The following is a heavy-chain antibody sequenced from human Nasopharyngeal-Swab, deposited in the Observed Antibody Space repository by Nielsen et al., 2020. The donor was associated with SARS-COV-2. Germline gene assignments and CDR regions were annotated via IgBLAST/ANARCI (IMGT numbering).Heavy chain of an antibody. CDR3: AKDKQMATIAFDY. Sequence: GGSLRLSCAASGFTFSSYGMHWVRQAPGKGLEWVAVISYDGSNKYYADSVKGRFTISRDNSKNTLYLQMNSLRAEDTAVYYCAKDKQMATIAFDYWGQGTLVTVSS. J-gene: IGHJ4*02. CDR2: ISYDGSNK. D-gene: IGHD5-24*01. V-gene: IGHV3-30*18. CDR1: GFTFSSYG.